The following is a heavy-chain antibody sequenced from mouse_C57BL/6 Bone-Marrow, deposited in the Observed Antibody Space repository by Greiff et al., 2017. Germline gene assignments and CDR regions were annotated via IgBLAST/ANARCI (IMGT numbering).Heavy chain of an antibody. CDR2: FDPENGDT. J-gene: IGHJ2*01. CDR3: TSYYYGSSPYYFDY. CDR1: GFNIKDDY. Sequence: VQLQQSGAELVRPGASVKLSCTASGFNIKDDYMHWVKQRPEQGLEWIGWFDPENGDTEYASKFQGKATITADTSSNTAYLQLSSLTSEDTAVYYCTSYYYGSSPYYFDYWGQGTTLTVSS. D-gene: IGHD1-1*01. V-gene: IGHV14-4*01.